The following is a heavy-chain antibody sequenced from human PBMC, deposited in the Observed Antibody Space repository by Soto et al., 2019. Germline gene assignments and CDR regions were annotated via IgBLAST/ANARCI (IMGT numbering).Heavy chain of an antibody. D-gene: IGHD4-17*01. CDR1: GGSIISDY. CDR3: ARDTVTTERGVFDY. V-gene: IGHV4-59*12. J-gene: IGHJ4*02. Sequence: VQLQESGPGLVKPSETLSLTCTVSGGSIISDYWSWIRQPPGKGLEWIGYISYSGSTNYNPSLKSLVTISVDTSKNQFSLKLSSVTAADTAVYYCARDTVTTERGVFDYWGQGTLVTVSS. CDR2: ISYSGST.